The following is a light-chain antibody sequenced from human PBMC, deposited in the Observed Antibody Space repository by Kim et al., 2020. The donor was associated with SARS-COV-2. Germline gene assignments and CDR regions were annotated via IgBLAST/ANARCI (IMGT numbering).Light chain of an antibody. V-gene: IGLV3-19*01. CDR3: NSRDSSGNHVV. CDR2: GKN. CDR1: SLRSYY. J-gene: IGLJ3*02. Sequence: ALGQTVRITCQGDSLRSYYESWYQQKPGQAPVLVLYGKNNRPSGIPDRFSGSSSGNTASLTITGAQAEDEADYYCNSRDSSGNHVVFGGGTQLTVL.